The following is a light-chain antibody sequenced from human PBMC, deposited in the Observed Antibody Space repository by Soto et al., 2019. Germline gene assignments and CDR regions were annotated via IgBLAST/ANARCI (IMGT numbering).Light chain of an antibody. CDR2: EVS. Sequence: QSALTQPASVSGSPGQSITISCTGTSSDVGGYNYVSWYQQHPGKAPKLMIYEVSNRPSGVSNRFSGSKSGNTASLTISQLQAEDEADYYCSSYTRRTTLVVFGGGTKLTVL. V-gene: IGLV2-14*01. CDR1: SSDVGGYNY. J-gene: IGLJ2*01. CDR3: SSYTRRTTLVV.